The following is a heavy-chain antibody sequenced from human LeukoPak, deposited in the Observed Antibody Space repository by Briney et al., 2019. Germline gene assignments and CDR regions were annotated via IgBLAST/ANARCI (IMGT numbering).Heavy chain of an antibody. CDR2: INLSGST. Sequence: SETLSLTCAVYGGSLSGYYWSWIRQPPGKGLEWIGEINLSGSTNYNPSLKSRVTISVDTSKNQFSLKLSSVTAADTAVYYCARGSKTRTRMEWLLDASWFDPWGQGTLVTVSS. D-gene: IGHD3-3*01. V-gene: IGHV4-34*01. CDR3: ARGSKTRTRMEWLLDASWFDP. CDR1: GGSLSGYY. J-gene: IGHJ5*02.